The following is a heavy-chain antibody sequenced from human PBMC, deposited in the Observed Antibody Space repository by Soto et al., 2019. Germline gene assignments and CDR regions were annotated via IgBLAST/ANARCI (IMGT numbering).Heavy chain of an antibody. CDR3: ARDLGSGWSY. V-gene: IGHV3-15*01. CDR1: GFTFSNAW. Sequence: GGSLRLSCAASGFTFSNAWMSWVRQAPGKGLEWVGRIKSKTDGGTTDYAAPVKGRFTISRDDSKNSLYLQMNSLKTEDTAVYYCARDLGSGWSYWGQGTRVTVSS. D-gene: IGHD6-19*01. J-gene: IGHJ4*02. CDR2: IKSKTDGGTT.